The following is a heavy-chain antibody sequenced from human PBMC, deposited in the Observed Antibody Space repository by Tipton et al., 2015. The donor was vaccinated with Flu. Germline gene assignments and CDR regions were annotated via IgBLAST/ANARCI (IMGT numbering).Heavy chain of an antibody. D-gene: IGHD4-11*01. V-gene: IGHV3-21*01. CDR2: ISSSSSYI. Sequence: SLRLSCAASGFTFSSYTMNWVRQAPGKGLEWVSSISSSSSYIYYADSMKGRFTISRDNAKNSLYLQMNSLRAEDTAVYYCARDRVAQYDAFDIWGQGTMVTVSS. J-gene: IGHJ3*02. CDR3: ARDRVAQYDAFDI. CDR1: GFTFSSYT.